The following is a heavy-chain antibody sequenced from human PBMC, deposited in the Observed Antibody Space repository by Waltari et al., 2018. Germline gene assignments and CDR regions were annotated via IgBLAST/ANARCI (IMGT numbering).Heavy chain of an antibody. CDR3: ARVLAAAAAPDY. Sequence: EVQLVESGGGLVKPGGSLRLSCAASGFTFSSYSMNWVRQAPGKGLEWFSSIISSCSYIYYADSWKCRFTISRDNAKNSLYLQRNSLRAEDTAVYYCARVLAAAAAPDYWGQGTLVTVSS. J-gene: IGHJ4*02. CDR1: GFTFSSYS. V-gene: IGHV3-21*01. CDR2: IISSCSYI. D-gene: IGHD6-13*01.